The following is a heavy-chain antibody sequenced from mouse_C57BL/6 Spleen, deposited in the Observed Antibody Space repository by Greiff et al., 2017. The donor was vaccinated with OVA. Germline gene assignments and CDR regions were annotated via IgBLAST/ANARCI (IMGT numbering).Heavy chain of an antibody. Sequence: VKLVESGPGLVQPSQSLSITCTVSGFSLTSYGVHWVRQPPGKGLEWLGVIWSGGSTDYNAAFISRLSISKDNSKSQVFFKMNSLQADDTAIYYCAKTGKEGYFDYWGQGTTLTVSS. CDR1: GFSLTSYG. CDR2: IWSGGST. J-gene: IGHJ2*01. D-gene: IGHD4-1*01. CDR3: AKTGKEGYFDY. V-gene: IGHV2-4*01.